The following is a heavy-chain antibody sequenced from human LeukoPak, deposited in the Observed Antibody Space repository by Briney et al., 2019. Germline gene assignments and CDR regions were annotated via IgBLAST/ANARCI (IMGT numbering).Heavy chain of an antibody. CDR3: ASLRQDDWSPNS. J-gene: IGHJ4*02. V-gene: IGHV3-53*01. CDR1: GLTVRNNF. D-gene: IGHD3-9*01. Sequence: GGSLRLSCAASGLTVRNNFMSWVRQAPGKGLEWVSVIYSDGSTYYADSVKGRFTISRDNAKNSLYLQMNSLRAEDTAVYYCASLRQDDWSPNSWGQGTLVTVSS. CDR2: IYSDGST.